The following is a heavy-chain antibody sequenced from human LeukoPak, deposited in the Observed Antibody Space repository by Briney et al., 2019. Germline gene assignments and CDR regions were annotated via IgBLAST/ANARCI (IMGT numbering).Heavy chain of an antibody. Sequence: GGSLRLSCAASGFTFSSYSMNWVRQAPGKGLEWVSSISSSSSYIYYADSVKGRFTISRDNAKNSLYLQMNSMRAEDTAVYYCARDLTSSGSHNAFDIWGQGTMVTVSS. CDR1: GFTFSSYS. D-gene: IGHD1-26*01. CDR2: ISSSSSYI. CDR3: ARDLTSSGSHNAFDI. J-gene: IGHJ3*02. V-gene: IGHV3-21*01.